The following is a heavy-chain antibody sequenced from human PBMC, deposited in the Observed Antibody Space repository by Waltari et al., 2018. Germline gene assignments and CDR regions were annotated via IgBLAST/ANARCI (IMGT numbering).Heavy chain of an antibody. V-gene: IGHV3-30*01. CDR2: ISYDGSDK. CDR3: ARDSQTAVTSFDY. Sequence: QVYLEESGGGVVQPGRSLSLSCAVSGFTFNNYAMHWVRQAPGKGLEWVSLISYDGSDKYYADAVKGRFTISRDNSEHTLYLQMNSLRTEDTAIYYCARDSQTAVTSFDYWGQGTLVTVSS. CDR1: GFTFNNYA. D-gene: IGHD4-17*01. J-gene: IGHJ4*02.